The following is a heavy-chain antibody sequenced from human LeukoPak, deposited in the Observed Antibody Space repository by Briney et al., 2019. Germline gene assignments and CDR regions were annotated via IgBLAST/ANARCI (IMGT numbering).Heavy chain of an antibody. CDR3: ARGGDELGY. CDR1: GYTFTSYY. V-gene: IGHV1-46*01. J-gene: IGHJ4*02. CDR2: INPSGGST. D-gene: IGHD6-13*01. Sequence: ASVKVSCKASGYTFTSYYMHWVRQAPGQGLEWMGIINPSGGSTGYAQKFQGRVTMTGNTSISTAYMELSSLRSEDTAVYYCARGGDELGYWGQGTLVTVSS.